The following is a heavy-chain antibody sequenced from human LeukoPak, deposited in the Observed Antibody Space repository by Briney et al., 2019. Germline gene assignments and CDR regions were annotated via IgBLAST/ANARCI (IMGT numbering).Heavy chain of an antibody. Sequence: GGSLRLSCAASGFTFSSYGMHWVRQAPGKGLEWVAVIWYDGSNKYYADSVKGRFTISRDNSKNTLYLQMNSLSAEDTAVYYCARDRYYYGTGTYYHFDYWGHGTRVTVSS. CDR2: IWYDGSNK. CDR1: GFTFSSYG. D-gene: IGHD3-10*01. V-gene: IGHV3-33*01. CDR3: ARDRYYYGTGTYYHFDY. J-gene: IGHJ4*01.